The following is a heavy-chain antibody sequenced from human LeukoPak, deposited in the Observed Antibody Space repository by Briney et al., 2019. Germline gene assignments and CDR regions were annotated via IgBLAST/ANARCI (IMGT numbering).Heavy chain of an antibody. CDR3: AKGSAL. V-gene: IGHV3-23*01. J-gene: IGHJ4*02. D-gene: IGHD3-10*01. Sequence: RGSLRLSCAASGFIFRNYDMRWVRQAPGEGLEWVASISGSGGTTYYADSVKGRFTISRGNSKNTLYLHMYSLRAEDTALYYCAKGSALWGQGTLVTVSS. CDR2: ISGSGGTT. CDR1: GFIFRNYD.